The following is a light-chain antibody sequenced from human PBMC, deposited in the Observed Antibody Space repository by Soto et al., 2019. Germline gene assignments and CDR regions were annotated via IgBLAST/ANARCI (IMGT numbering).Light chain of an antibody. Sequence: DIQMTQSPSSLSAYVGDRVTITCRASETVSTYLHWYQQKPGKAPRVLISAASRLKSGVPSRFSGSGAETVFTRTIPSQQPEDSATYYCQQSYTTPVTFGQGTRLEIK. J-gene: IGKJ5*01. CDR1: ETVSTY. CDR2: AAS. CDR3: QQSYTTPVT. V-gene: IGKV1-39*01.